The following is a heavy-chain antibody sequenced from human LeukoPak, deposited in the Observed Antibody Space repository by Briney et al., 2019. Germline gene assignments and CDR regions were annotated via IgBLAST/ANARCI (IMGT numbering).Heavy chain of an antibody. CDR3: ARVSGPGMNEYFHL. Sequence: GGSLRLSCAASGFTFSEAWMHWARQAPGKGLVWVSRINNDGSTTRYADSVKGRFTISRDNAKNTLHLQMNSLRAEDTAVYYCARVSGPGMNEYFHLWGQGTLVTVSS. CDR1: GFTFSEAW. J-gene: IGHJ1*01. V-gene: IGHV3-74*01. D-gene: IGHD3-10*01. CDR2: INNDGSTT.